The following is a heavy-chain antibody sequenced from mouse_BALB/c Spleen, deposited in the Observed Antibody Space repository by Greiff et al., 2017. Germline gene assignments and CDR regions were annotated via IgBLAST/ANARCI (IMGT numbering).Heavy chain of an antibody. J-gene: IGHJ1*01. CDR2: ISSGSSTI. D-gene: IGHD2-3*01. Sequence: EVMLVESGGGLVQPGGSRKLSCAASGFTFSSFGMHWVRQAPEKGLEWVAYISSGSSTIYYADTVKGRFTSSRDNPKNTLFLQMTSLRSEDTAMYYCARREDDYGYFDVWGAGTTVTVSS. CDR1: GFTFSSFG. CDR3: ARREDDYGYFDV. V-gene: IGHV5-17*02.